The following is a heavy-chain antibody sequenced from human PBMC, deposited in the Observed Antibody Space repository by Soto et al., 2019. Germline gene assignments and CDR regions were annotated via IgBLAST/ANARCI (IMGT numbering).Heavy chain of an antibody. CDR1: GFTFSSYA. D-gene: IGHD3-22*01. J-gene: IGHJ4*02. V-gene: IGHV3-30-3*01. CDR3: ARGGSGYLAGYFDY. CDR2: ISYDGSNK. Sequence: GGSLRLSCAASGFTFSSYAMHWVRQAPGKGLEWVAVISYDGSNKYYADSVKGRFTISRDNSENTLYLQMNSLRAEDTAVYYCARGGSGYLAGYFDYWGQGTLVTVSS.